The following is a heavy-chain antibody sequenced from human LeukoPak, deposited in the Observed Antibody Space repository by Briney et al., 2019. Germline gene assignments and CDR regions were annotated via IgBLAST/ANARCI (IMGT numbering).Heavy chain of an antibody. CDR1: GFTFSDYY. CDR2: ISSSGSTI. J-gene: IGHJ4*02. Sequence: GGSLRLSCAASGFTFSDYYMSWIRQAPGKGLEGVSYISSSGSTIYYADSVKGRFTISRDNAKNSLYLQMNSLRAEDTAVYYCARRSGSSSTSFDYWGQGTLVTVSS. V-gene: IGHV3-11*01. CDR3: ARRSGSSSTSFDY. D-gene: IGHD1-26*01.